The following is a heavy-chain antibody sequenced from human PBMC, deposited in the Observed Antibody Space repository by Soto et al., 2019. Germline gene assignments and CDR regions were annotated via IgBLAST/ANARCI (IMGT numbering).Heavy chain of an antibody. CDR3: ARLRSLSSTIKFGKDFDY. D-gene: IGHD1-1*01. V-gene: IGHV5-10-1*01. CDR1: GYNFNNNW. CDR2: IEPSDSYI. Sequence: GESLKISCTASGYNFNNNWIGWVRQTPGKGLEWMGRIEPSDSYIDYSPSFKGHVTISSDKSIKTVYLQWSSLKASDTAMYYCARLRSLSSTIKFGKDFDYWGPGALVTVFS. J-gene: IGHJ4*02.